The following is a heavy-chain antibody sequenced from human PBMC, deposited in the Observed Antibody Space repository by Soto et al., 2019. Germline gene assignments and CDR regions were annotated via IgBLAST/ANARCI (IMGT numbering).Heavy chain of an antibody. D-gene: IGHD4-17*01. CDR1: GFTFGDSG. CDR3: AREPGTTVTTTTYFQH. J-gene: IGHJ1*01. Sequence: GGSLRLSCAASGFTFGDSGMHWVRQAPGKGLEWVAVIWFDGSNKYYADSVKGRFTISRDNSKNTLYLQMNSLRAEDTAVYYFAREPGTTVTTTTYFQHWGQGTLVTVSS. V-gene: IGHV3-33*01. CDR2: IWFDGSNK.